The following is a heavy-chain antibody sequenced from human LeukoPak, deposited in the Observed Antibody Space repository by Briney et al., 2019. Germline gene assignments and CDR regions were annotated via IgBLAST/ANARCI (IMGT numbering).Heavy chain of an antibody. J-gene: IGHJ5*02. Sequence: SETLSLTCTVSGGSTSSTTYYWGWIRQPPGKDLEWIGSIYYSGSTDYTPSLKSRVTISVDTSKNQFSLKLSSVTAADTAVYYCAREWPGGPGSLAGYSSSWYPFDPWGQGTLVTVSS. CDR1: GGSTSSTTYY. V-gene: IGHV4-39*07. D-gene: IGHD6-13*01. CDR3: AREWPGGPGSLAGYSSSWYPFDP. CDR2: IYYSGST.